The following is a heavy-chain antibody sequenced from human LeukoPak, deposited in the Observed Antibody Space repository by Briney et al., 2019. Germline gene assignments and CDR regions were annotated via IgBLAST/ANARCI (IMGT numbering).Heavy chain of an antibody. Sequence: SETLSLTCALYGGSFSNYYWSWIRQPPGTGLEWIGEINHSGSTNYNPSLKSRVTISLDTSKNQFSLKLSSVTAADTAVYYCARGVAAAGTYYFDYWGQGTLVTVSS. CDR1: GGSFSNYY. J-gene: IGHJ4*02. CDR2: INHSGST. V-gene: IGHV4-34*01. D-gene: IGHD6-13*01. CDR3: ARGVAAAGTYYFDY.